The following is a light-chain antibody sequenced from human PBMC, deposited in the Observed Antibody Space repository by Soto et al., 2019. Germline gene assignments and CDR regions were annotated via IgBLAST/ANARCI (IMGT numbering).Light chain of an antibody. Sequence: EIVLTQSPGTLSLSPGERATLSCRASQSVTSSYLAWYQQKPGQAPRLLMYAASSRATGIPDRFSGSESGTDFTLTISRLEAEDFAVYYCQQSSSSPITFGQGTRLEI. V-gene: IGKV3-20*01. CDR2: AAS. CDR3: QQSSSSPIT. J-gene: IGKJ5*01. CDR1: QSVTSSY.